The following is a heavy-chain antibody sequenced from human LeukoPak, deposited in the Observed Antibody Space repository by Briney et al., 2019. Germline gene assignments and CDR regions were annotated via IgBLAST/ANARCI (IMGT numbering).Heavy chain of an antibody. CDR3: AKDNRGYFDF. CDR2: ISYNGRNN. D-gene: IGHD3-16*01. J-gene: IGHJ4*02. CDR1: GFTFYSYG. V-gene: IGHV3-30*18. Sequence: GGSLRLSCAASGFTFYSYGMHWVRQAPGKGLEWVALISYNGRNNYYADSVKGRFTISRDNSTNTLYLQVSSLRTEDTAVYFCAKDNRGYFDFWGQGTLVTVSS.